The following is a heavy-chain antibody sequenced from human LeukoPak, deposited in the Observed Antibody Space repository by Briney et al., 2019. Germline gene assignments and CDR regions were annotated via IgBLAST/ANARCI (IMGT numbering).Heavy chain of an antibody. V-gene: IGHV4-59*08. CDR1: GGSISSYY. D-gene: IGHD2-15*01. J-gene: IGHJ6*02. CDR3: ARLAANPYGMDV. Sequence: SETLSLTCTVSGGSISSYYWSWIRQPPGKGLEWIGYIYYSGTTYYNPSLKSRVTISVDTSKNQFSLKLSSVTAADTAVYYCARLAANPYGMDVWGQGTTVTVSS. CDR2: IYYSGTT.